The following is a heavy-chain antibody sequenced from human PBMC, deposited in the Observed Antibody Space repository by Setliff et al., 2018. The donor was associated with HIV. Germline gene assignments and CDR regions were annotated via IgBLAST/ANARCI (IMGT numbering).Heavy chain of an antibody. CDR1: ELSVVSNC. J-gene: IGHJ4*02. CDR3: ARTIEKSDKYYFDY. Sequence: PGGSLRLSCEVSELSVVSNCFSWVRQSPEKGLEWVAVMYPGGDKSYGDFVRGRFTLSRDNYYNILYLQMNPLTKEDTAVYYCARTIEKSDKYYFDYWGQGALVTVS. CDR2: MYPGGDK. V-gene: IGHV3-53*01.